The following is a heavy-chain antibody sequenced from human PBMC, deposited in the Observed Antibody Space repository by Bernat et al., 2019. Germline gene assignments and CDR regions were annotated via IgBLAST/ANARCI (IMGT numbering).Heavy chain of an antibody. V-gene: IGHV3-21*01. Sequence: EVQLVESGGGLVKPGGSLRLSCAASGFTFSSYSMNWVRQAPGKGLEWVSSISSSSSYIYYADSVEGRFTISRDNAKNSLYLQMNSLRAEDTAVYFCARGDSSGWYRAGYYFDYWGQGTLVTVSS. J-gene: IGHJ4*02. D-gene: IGHD6-19*01. CDR2: ISSSSSYI. CDR3: ARGDSSGWYRAGYYFDY. CDR1: GFTFSSYS.